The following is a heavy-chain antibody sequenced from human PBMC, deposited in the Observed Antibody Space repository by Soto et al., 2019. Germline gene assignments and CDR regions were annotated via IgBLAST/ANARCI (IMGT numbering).Heavy chain of an antibody. CDR2: IYPGDSDT. J-gene: IGHJ6*03. V-gene: IGHV5-51*01. CDR3: ARHTGSSSWYNVGGYYYYYMDV. Sequence: PGESLKISCKCSGYSFTSYWIGWVRQMPGKGLEWMGIIYPGDSDTRYSPSFQGQVTISADKSISTAYLQWSSLKASDTAMYYCARHTGSSSWYNVGGYYYYYMDVWGKGTTVTVSS. D-gene: IGHD6-13*01. CDR1: GYSFTSYW.